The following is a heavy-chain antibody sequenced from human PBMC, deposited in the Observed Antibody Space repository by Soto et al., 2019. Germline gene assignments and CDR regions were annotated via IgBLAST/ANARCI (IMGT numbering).Heavy chain of an antibody. V-gene: IGHV3-15*07. J-gene: IGHJ4*02. CDR2: IKSKTDGGTT. D-gene: IGHD5-18*01. Sequence: EVQLVESGGGLVKPGGSLRLSCAASGFTFSNAWMNWVRQAPGKGLEWVGRIKSKTDGGTTDYAAPVKGRFTISRDDSKTTLFLQMNSLKTEDTAVYYCTTDEPSGTAMVGGLDYWGQGTLVTVSS. CDR1: GFTFSNAW. CDR3: TTDEPSGTAMVGGLDY.